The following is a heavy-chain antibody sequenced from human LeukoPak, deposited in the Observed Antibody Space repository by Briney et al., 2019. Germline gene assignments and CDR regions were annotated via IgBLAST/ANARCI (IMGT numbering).Heavy chain of an antibody. CDR2: IIPILGIA. J-gene: IGHJ6*02. CDR1: GGTFSSYA. V-gene: IGHV1-69*04. CDR3: PKGGYQLLSGYYYYYGMDV. Sequence: SVEVSCKASGGTFSSYAISWVRQAPGQGLVWMGRIIPILGIANYAQKFQGRVTITADKSTSTAYMELSSLRSEDTAVYYCPKGGYQLLSGYYYYYGMDVWGQGTTVTVSS. D-gene: IGHD2-2*01.